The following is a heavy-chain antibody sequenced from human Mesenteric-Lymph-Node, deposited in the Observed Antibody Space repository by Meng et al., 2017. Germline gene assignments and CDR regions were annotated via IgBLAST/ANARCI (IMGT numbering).Heavy chain of an antibody. V-gene: IGHV4-4*02. CDR1: GGSMSSTNW. Sequence: QVQVQGSGPGRGRPSGTLSLPCAGSGGSMSSTNWWSWVRQPPGKGLEWIGEIYHSGSTNYNPSLKSRVSISVDKSKNQFSLKLSSVTAADTAVYYCARADKVRFDYWGQGTLVTVSS. CDR3: ARADKVRFDY. J-gene: IGHJ4*02. CDR2: IYHSGST.